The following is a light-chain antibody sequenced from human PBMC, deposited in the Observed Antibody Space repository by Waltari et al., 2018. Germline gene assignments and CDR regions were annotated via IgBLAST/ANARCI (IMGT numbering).Light chain of an antibody. J-gene: IGLJ2*01. Sequence: SYELTQPPSVSVSPGQTASITCSDHELGIRFVCWHQPKPGQSPLLIIYQNARRPSGIPGQFSGSNSGNTATLTISGPQAMDEADYYCQAWDRGTWGVFGGGTRLTVL. CDR2: QNA. CDR3: QAWDRGTWGV. V-gene: IGLV3-1*01. CDR1: ELGIRF.